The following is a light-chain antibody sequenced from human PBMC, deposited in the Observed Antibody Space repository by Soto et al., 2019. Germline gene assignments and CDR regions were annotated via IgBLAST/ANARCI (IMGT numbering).Light chain of an antibody. Sequence: DIQMTQSPSTLSASVGDRVTITCRASQSIGNYLAWYQQKPGKAPKLLIYKASTLESGVPSRFSGRGSGTEFTLSISSLQTDDFATYYCQQYDSFPRTFGQGTKVDIK. V-gene: IGKV1-5*03. CDR2: KAS. CDR1: QSIGNY. J-gene: IGKJ1*01. CDR3: QQYDSFPRT.